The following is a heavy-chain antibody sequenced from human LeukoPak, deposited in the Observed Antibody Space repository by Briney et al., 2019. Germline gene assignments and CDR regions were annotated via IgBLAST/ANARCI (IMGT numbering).Heavy chain of an antibody. Sequence: ASVKVSCKASGYTFTSYDINWVRQAPGQGLEWMGWISAYNGNTNYAQKLQGRVTMTTDTSTSTAYMELRSLRSDDTAVYYCGRVYSSGWYSGYYFDYWGQGTLVTVSS. CDR1: GYTFTSYD. D-gene: IGHD6-19*01. CDR3: GRVYSSGWYSGYYFDY. V-gene: IGHV1-18*01. J-gene: IGHJ4*02. CDR2: ISAYNGNT.